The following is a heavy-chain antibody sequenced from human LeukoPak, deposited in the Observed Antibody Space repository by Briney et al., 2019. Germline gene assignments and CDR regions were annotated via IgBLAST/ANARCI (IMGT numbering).Heavy chain of an antibody. CDR1: GFTFSSYA. CDR2: ISYDGSNK. CDR3: ARDGPRNMITFGGVIVPPYYYYGMDV. V-gene: IGHV3-30*04. D-gene: IGHD3-16*02. J-gene: IGHJ6*02. Sequence: PGRSLRLSCAASGFTFSSYAMHWVRQAPGKGLEWVAVISYDGSNKYYADSVKGRFTISRDNSKNTLYRQMNSLRAEDTAVYYCARDGPRNMITFGGVIVPPYYYYGMDVWGQGTTVTVSS.